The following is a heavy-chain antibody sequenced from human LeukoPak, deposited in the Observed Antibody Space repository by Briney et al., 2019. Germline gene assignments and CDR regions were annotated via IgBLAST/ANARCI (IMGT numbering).Heavy chain of an antibody. CDR3: ARDGSSWSFDH. Sequence: GGSLRLSCAASGFTFSSYAMHWVRQAPGKGLEWVAVISHDGTNKYYADSVKGRFTISRDNSKNALYLQMNSLRAEDTAVCYCARDGSSWSFDHWGQGALVTVSS. J-gene: IGHJ4*02. D-gene: IGHD6-13*01. CDR2: ISHDGTNK. CDR1: GFTFSSYA. V-gene: IGHV3-30*01.